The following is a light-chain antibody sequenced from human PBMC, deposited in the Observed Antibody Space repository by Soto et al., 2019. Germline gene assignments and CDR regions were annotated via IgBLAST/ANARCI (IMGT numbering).Light chain of an antibody. CDR1: QGVSNN. Sequence: DIQMTQSPSSLSASVGDSVTITCRASQGVSNNLAWYQQKPGKVPKLLIYAASTLQSGVPSRFSGSGSGTDFTLTISSLQPEDVATYYCQKYNSAPWTLGQGTKVDIK. CDR3: QKYNSAPWT. J-gene: IGKJ1*01. V-gene: IGKV1-27*01. CDR2: AAS.